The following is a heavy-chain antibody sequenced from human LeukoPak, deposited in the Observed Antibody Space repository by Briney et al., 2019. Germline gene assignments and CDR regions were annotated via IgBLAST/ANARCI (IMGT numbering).Heavy chain of an antibody. CDR1: GGSISSSNW. D-gene: IGHD3-22*01. J-gene: IGHJ3*02. V-gene: IGHV4-4*02. Sequence: SGTLSPTCAVSGGSISSSNWWSWVRQPPGKGLEWIGEIYHSGSTNYNPSLKSRVTISVDKSKNQFSLKLSSVTAADTAVYYCARAFYYYDSSGYADAFDIWGQGTMVTVSS. CDR3: ARAFYYYDSSGYADAFDI. CDR2: IYHSGST.